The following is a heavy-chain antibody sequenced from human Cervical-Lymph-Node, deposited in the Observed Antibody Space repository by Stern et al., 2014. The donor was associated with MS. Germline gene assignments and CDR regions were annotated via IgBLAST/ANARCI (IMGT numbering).Heavy chain of an antibody. CDR2: IYSGGST. CDR1: GFTVSSNS. V-gene: IGHV3-66*02. CDR3: ARGLKLYRYYYYGMDV. Sequence: EVQLVESGGGLVQPGGSLGLSCAASGFTVSSNSMSWVRQAPGTGLEWVSVIYSGGSTYYADSVKGRFTISRDNSKNTLYLQMNSLRAEDTAVYYCARGLKLYRYYYYGMDVWGQGTTVTVSS. D-gene: IGHD3-16*02. J-gene: IGHJ6*02.